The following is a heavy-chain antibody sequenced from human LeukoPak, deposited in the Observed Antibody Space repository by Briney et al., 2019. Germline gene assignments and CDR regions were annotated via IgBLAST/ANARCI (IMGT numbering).Heavy chain of an antibody. Sequence: PGGSLRLSCAASGFTFSSYSMNWVRQAPGKGLEWVSSISSSSSYIYYADSVKGRFTISRDNSKNTLYLQMNSLRAEDTAVYYCARRGDGGRSFDLWGQGTLVTVSS. CDR3: ARRGDGGRSFDL. CDR2: ISSSSSYI. V-gene: IGHV3-21*04. CDR1: GFTFSSYS. D-gene: IGHD4-23*01. J-gene: IGHJ4*02.